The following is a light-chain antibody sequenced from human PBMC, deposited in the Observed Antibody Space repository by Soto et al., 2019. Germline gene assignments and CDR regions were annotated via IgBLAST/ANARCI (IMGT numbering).Light chain of an antibody. CDR2: DVS. CDR3: SSYTSSSTLYV. V-gene: IGLV2-14*01. Sequence: QSALTQPASVSGSPGQSITISCTGTSSDVGGYNYVSWYQQHPGKAPKLMIYDVSNRPSGVSNRFSGSKSGNTASLTISGLQAEDEADYYCSSYTSSSTLYVFGTETKVTGL. J-gene: IGLJ1*01. CDR1: SSDVGGYNY.